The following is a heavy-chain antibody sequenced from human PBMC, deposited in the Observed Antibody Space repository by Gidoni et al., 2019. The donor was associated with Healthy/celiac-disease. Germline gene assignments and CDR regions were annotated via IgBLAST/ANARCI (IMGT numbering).Heavy chain of an antibody. D-gene: IGHD2-15*01. J-gene: IGHJ4*02. V-gene: IGHV3-20*01. Sequence: EVHLVESGGGVVRPGGSLILSCAASGFTFDDYGMSWVRQAPGKGLEWVSGSNWNGGSSAYADSVKGRFTISSDNAKTSLYLQMNSLRAEDTALYHCARGYYPYYFDYWGQGTLVTVSS. CDR1: GFTFDDYG. CDR3: ARGYYPYYFDY. CDR2: SNWNGGSS.